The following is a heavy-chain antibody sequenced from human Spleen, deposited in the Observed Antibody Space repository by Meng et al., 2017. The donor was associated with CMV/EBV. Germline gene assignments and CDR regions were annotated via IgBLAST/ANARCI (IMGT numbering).Heavy chain of an antibody. CDR3: ARAPSTWIQLWLDY. D-gene: IGHD5-18*01. V-gene: IGHV1-8*01. Sequence: ASVKVSCKASGYTFTSYDINWVRQATGQGLEWMGWMNPNSGNTGYAQKFQGRVTMTRDTSTSTVYMELSSLRSEDTAVYYCARAPSTWIQLWLDYWGQGTLVTVSS. J-gene: IGHJ4*02. CDR1: GYTFTSYD. CDR2: MNPNSGNT.